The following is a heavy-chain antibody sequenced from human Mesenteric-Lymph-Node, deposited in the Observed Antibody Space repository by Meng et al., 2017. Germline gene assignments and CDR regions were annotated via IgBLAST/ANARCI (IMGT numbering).Heavy chain of an antibody. CDR3: AREGDSSGYYYRDAFDI. J-gene: IGHJ3*02. D-gene: IGHD3-22*01. Sequence: GESLKISCAASGFTFDDYGMNWVRQAPGKGLEWVSSINWHGGSTGYADSVKGRFTISRDNAKNSLYLQMNSLRAEDTAVYYCAREGDSSGYYYRDAFDIWGQGTMVTVSS. V-gene: IGHV3-20*04. CDR1: GFTFDDYG. CDR2: INWHGGST.